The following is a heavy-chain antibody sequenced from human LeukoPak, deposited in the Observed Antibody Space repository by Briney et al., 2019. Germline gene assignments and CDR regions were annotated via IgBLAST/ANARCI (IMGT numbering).Heavy chain of an antibody. V-gene: IGHV3-21*01. Sequence: GGSLRLSCAASGFTFSSYSMNGVRQAPGKGLEWVSSISSSSSYIYYADSVKGRFTISRDNAKNSLYLQMNSLRAEDTAVYYCARYSGSQGSFFAYWGQGTLVTVSS. CDR3: ARYSGSQGSFFAY. D-gene: IGHD1-26*01. CDR1: GFTFSSYS. J-gene: IGHJ4*02. CDR2: ISSSSSYI.